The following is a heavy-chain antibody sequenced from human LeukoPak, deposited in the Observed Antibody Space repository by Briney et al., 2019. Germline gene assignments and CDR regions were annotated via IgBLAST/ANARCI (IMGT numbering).Heavy chain of an antibody. Sequence: AASVKVSCKASGGTFSSYAISGVRQAPGQGLEWMGGIIPIFGTANYAQKFQGRVTITTDESTSTAYMELSSLRAEDTAVYYCAIFSATAAIGMDVWGKGTTVTVSS. CDR2: IIPIFGTA. V-gene: IGHV1-69*05. CDR1: GGTFSSYA. J-gene: IGHJ6*03. D-gene: IGHD2-2*02. CDR3: AIFSATAAIGMDV.